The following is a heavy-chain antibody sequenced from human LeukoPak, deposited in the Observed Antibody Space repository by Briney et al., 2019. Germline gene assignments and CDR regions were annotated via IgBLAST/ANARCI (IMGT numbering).Heavy chain of an antibody. J-gene: IGHJ4*02. CDR1: GFTFSSSW. Sequence: AGGSLRLSCAASGFTFSSSWMSWVRQAPGKGLEWVANINVDGSAKYYVDSVKGRFTISRDNAKRSLDLQVNSLRAEDTAVYYCTRSRRDGNDYWGQGTLVTVSS. CDR2: INVDGSAK. CDR3: TRSRRDGNDY. V-gene: IGHV3-7*01. D-gene: IGHD5-24*01.